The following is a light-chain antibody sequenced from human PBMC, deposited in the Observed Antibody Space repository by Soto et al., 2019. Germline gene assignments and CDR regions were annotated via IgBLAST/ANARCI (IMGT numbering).Light chain of an antibody. J-gene: IGLJ1*01. CDR3: SSYAGSNNFDV. Sequence: QSVLTQPPSASGTPGQRITISCSGGISNIGSNTVNWYQQLPGAAPKLLISTNNLRPSGVPDRFSGAKSGTSASLAISGLQSEDEAHYYCSSYAGSNNFDVFGTGTKLTVL. CDR2: TNN. V-gene: IGLV1-44*01. CDR1: ISNIGSNT.